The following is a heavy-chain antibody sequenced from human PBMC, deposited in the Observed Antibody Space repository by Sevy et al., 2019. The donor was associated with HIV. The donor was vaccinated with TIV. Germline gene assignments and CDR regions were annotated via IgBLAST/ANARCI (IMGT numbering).Heavy chain of an antibody. V-gene: IGHV1-3*01. CDR3: ARSTTVATIEATSGCDS. Sequence: ASVKVSCKASGYTFVNYAINWVRQAPGQRLEWMGWINAGDGNTKFSQKFQGRVTITSDTSATTAYMELSSLRSEDTAVYYCARSTTVATIEATSGCDSWGQGTLVTVSS. J-gene: IGHJ4*02. CDR1: GYTFVNYA. D-gene: IGHD5-12*01. CDR2: INAGDGNT.